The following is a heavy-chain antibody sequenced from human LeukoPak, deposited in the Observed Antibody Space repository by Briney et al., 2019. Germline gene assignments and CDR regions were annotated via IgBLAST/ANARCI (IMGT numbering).Heavy chain of an antibody. J-gene: IGHJ4*02. V-gene: IGHV4-34*01. CDR3: ARAGWLGPFDY. Sequence: SETLSLTCAVYGGSFSGCYWSWISQPPGKGLEWIGEINHSGSTNYNPSLKSRVTISVDTSKNQFSLKLSSVTAADTAVYYCARAGWLGPFDYWGQGTLVTVSS. CDR2: INHSGST. CDR1: GGSFSGCY. D-gene: IGHD6-19*01.